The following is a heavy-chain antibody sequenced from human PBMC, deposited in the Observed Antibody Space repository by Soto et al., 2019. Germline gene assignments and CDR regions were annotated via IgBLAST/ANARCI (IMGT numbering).Heavy chain of an antibody. CDR2: IIPIFGIA. V-gene: IGHV1-69*01. D-gene: IGHD6-13*01. Sequence: QVQLVQSGAEVKKPGSSVKVSCKASGGTFSSYAISWVRQAPGQGLEWMGGIIPIFGIANYAQKFQGRVTITADESTRTAYMELSSLRSEDKAVYYCARGKTRYSNSNPCANWGQGSLVTVSS. CDR1: GGTFSSYA. CDR3: ARGKTRYSNSNPCAN. J-gene: IGHJ4*02.